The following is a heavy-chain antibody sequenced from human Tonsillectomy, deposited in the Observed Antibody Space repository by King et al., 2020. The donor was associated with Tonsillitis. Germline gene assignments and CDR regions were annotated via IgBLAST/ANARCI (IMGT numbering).Heavy chain of an antibody. Sequence: VQLQESGPGLVKPPETLSLTCTVSGGSINNYYWSWLRQSPGKELEWIAYISYSGNTNYNPSLGSRLTISVDTSKNQFSLRLTSVTAADTAVYYCARHNSGGMGYDFWGQGTLVTVSS. V-gene: IGHV4-59*08. D-gene: IGHD5-12*01. CDR2: ISYSGNT. J-gene: IGHJ4*02. CDR3: ARHNSGGMGYDF. CDR1: GGSINNYY.